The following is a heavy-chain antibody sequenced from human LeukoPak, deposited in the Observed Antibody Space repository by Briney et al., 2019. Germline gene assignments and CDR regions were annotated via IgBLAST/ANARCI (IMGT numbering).Heavy chain of an antibody. CDR3: AHRDTTMVRVDY. CDR2: IKSKTDGGTT. D-gene: IGHD5-18*01. V-gene: IGHV3-15*01. J-gene: IGHJ4*02. CDR1: GFTFRNAS. Sequence: GGSLRLSCAASGFTFRNASMSWVRQAPGEGLEWVGRIKSKTDGGTTDYAAPVKGRFIISRDDSKNTLYLQMNSLTTEDTAVYFCAHRDTTMVRVDYWGQGTLVTVSS.